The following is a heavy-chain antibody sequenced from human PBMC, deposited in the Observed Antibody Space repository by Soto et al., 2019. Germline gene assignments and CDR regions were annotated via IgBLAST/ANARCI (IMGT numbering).Heavy chain of an antibody. D-gene: IGHD3-3*01. CDR3: ARGESYEDYYYYMDV. V-gene: IGHV4-34*01. CDR1: GGSFSDYY. CDR2: INQTNST. Sequence: PSETLSLTCAVYGGSFSDYYWNWIRQPPGKGLEWIGEINQTNSTNYNPSHKSRVTISLDTSKNQFSLKLSSVTAADTALYYCARGESYEDYYYYMDVWGKGTTVTVSS. J-gene: IGHJ6*03.